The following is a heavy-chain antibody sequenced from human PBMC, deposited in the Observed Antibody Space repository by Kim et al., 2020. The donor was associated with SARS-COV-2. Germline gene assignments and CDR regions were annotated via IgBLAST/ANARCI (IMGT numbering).Heavy chain of an antibody. CDR1: GYSFTSYW. J-gene: IGHJ4*02. Sequence: GESLKISCKGSGYSFTSYWIGWVRQMPGKGLEWMGIIYPGDSDTRYSPSFQGQVTISADKSISTAYLQRSSLKASDTAMYYCARRVERFGELSSFDYWGQGTLVTVSS. V-gene: IGHV5-51*01. D-gene: IGHD3-10*01. CDR2: IYPGDSDT. CDR3: ARRVERFGELSSFDY.